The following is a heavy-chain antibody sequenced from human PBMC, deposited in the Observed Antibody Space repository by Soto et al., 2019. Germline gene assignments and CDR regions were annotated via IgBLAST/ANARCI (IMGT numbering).Heavy chain of an antibody. CDR1: GGSISSGGYY. D-gene: IGHD6-19*01. Sequence: QVQLQESGPGLVKPSQTLSLTCTVSGGSISSGGYYWRWIRQHPGKGLEWIGYIYYSGSTYYNPSLWSRVTISVDTSKNQFSRKLSAVTAADTAVYYWARAYSSGWYSSRGPFDYWGQGTLVPVSS. CDR2: IYYSGST. J-gene: IGHJ4*02. V-gene: IGHV4-31*03. CDR3: ARAYSSGWYSSRGPFDY.